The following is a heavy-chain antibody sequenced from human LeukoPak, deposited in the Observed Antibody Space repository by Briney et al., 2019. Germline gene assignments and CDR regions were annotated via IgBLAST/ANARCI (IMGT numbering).Heavy chain of an antibody. Sequence: GASVKVSCTASGYIFTNYGIGWVRQAHGQGLEWMGWISAYNGNTNCAQKFQGRVTMTTDTSTSTAYMELRSLRSDDTAVYYCTSQRKYWGQGTLVTVSS. J-gene: IGHJ4*02. CDR2: ISAYNGNT. CDR1: GYIFTNYG. CDR3: TSQRKY. V-gene: IGHV1-18*01. D-gene: IGHD1-1*01.